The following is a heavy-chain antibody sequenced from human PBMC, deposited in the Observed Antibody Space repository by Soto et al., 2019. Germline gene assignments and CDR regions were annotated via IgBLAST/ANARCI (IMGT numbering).Heavy chain of an antibody. CDR3: ARDGGHLRYFDCLPRGPFDY. V-gene: IGHV1-46*01. CDR2: MNPSGGST. J-gene: IGHJ4*02. D-gene: IGHD3-9*01. Sequence: ASVKVSCKASGYTFTSYYMHWVRQAPGQGLEWMGIMNPSGGSTSYAQKFQGRVTMTRDTSTSIVYMELSSLRSEDTAVYYCARDGGHLRYFDCLPRGPFDYWGQGTLVTVSS. CDR1: GYTFTSYY.